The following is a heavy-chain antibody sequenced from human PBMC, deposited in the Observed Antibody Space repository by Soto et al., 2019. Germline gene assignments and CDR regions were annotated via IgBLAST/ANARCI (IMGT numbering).Heavy chain of an antibody. Sequence: PSETLSLTCTVSGGSISSYYWSWIRQPAGKGLEWIGRIFISGSTNYNPSLESRLTMSVDTSKNQSSLNLSSVTAADTAVYYCTSALLDYGDYYFDNWGQGTLVTVSS. J-gene: IGHJ4*02. CDR1: GGSISSYY. D-gene: IGHD4-17*01. CDR2: IFISGST. V-gene: IGHV4-4*07. CDR3: TSALLDYGDYYFDN.